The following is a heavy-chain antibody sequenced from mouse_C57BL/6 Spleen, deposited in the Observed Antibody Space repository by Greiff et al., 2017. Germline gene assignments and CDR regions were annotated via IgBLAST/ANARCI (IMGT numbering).Heavy chain of an antibody. V-gene: IGHV1-64*01. CDR1: GYTFTSYW. J-gene: IGHJ3*01. Sequence: QVQLQQPGAELVKPGASVKLSCKASGYTFTSYWMHWVKQRPGQGLEWIGMIHPNSGSTNYNEKFKSKATLTVDKSSSTAYMQLISLTSEDSAVYYCARYYYGSSPSFAYWGQGTLVTVSA. CDR2: IHPNSGST. D-gene: IGHD1-1*01. CDR3: ARYYYGSSPSFAY.